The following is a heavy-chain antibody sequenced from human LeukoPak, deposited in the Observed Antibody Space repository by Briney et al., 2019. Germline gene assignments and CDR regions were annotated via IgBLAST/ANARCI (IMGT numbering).Heavy chain of an antibody. D-gene: IGHD3-9*01. Sequence: GGSLRLSCAASGFTLSSYSMNCVRQAPRKGLEWVSSISSSSSYIYYADSVKGRFTISRDNAKNSLYLQMSSLRAEDTAVYYCARGAYYDILTGFDYWGQGTLVTVPS. V-gene: IGHV3-21*01. J-gene: IGHJ4*02. CDR2: ISSSSSYI. CDR1: GFTLSSYS. CDR3: ARGAYYDILTGFDY.